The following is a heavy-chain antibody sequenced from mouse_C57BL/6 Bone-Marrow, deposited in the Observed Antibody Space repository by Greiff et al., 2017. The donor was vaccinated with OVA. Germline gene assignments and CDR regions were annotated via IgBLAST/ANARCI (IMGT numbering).Heavy chain of an antibody. D-gene: IGHD1-1*01. CDR3: ARGATVVPYYYAMDY. Sequence: QVQLQQPGAELVRPGSSVKLSCKASGYTFTSYWMHWVKQRPIQGLEWIGNIDPSDSETHYNQKFKDKATLTVDKSSSTAYMQLSSLTSEDSAVYYGARGATVVPYYYAMDYWGQGTSVTVSS. CDR2: IDPSDSET. CDR1: GYTFTSYW. J-gene: IGHJ4*01. V-gene: IGHV1-52*01.